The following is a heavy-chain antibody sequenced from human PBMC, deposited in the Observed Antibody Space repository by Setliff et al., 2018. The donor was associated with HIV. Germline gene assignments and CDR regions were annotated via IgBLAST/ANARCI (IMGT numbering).Heavy chain of an antibody. D-gene: IGHD3-3*01. V-gene: IGHV4-39*07. J-gene: IGHJ6*03. CDR3: ARGSRQLTIFGVVFKTNYYFMDV. CDR1: GGSISSGDYF. CDR2: LYYTGSA. Sequence: SSETLSLTCTVSGGSISSGDYFSSWIRQPPGKGLEWIGTLYYTGSAFYNPSLKSRVTISVDTSKNQFSLTLNSVTAADTAVYYCARGSRQLTIFGVVFKTNYYFMDVWGKGTAVTVSS.